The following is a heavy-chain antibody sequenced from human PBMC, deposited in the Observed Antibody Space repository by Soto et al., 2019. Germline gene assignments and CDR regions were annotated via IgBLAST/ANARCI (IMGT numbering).Heavy chain of an antibody. V-gene: IGHV3-33*01. Sequence: QVQLVESGGGVVQPGRSLRLSCAASGFTFSSYGMHWVRQAPGKGLEWVAVIWYDGSNKYYAYSVKGRFTISRDNSKNTLDLQINSLRAEDTAVYYCARGGGYCSSTSCYITYGMDVWGQGTTVTVSS. D-gene: IGHD2-2*02. CDR3: ARGGGYCSSTSCYITYGMDV. J-gene: IGHJ6*02. CDR2: IWYDGSNK. CDR1: GFTFSSYG.